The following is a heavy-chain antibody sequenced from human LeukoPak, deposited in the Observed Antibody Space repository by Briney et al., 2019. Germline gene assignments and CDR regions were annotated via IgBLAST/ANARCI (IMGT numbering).Heavy chain of an antibody. D-gene: IGHD5-12*01. CDR3: ARDMGRYSGYDYDY. J-gene: IGHJ4*02. Sequence: ASVKVSCKTSGYTFTDYYLHWVRQAPGQGLEWVGWIHPNTGATHYAQKFQGRLTMTRDTSISTVYMELTRLKSDDTAVYYCARDMGRYSGYDYDYWGQGTLVTASS. CDR1: GYTFTDYY. CDR2: IHPNTGAT. V-gene: IGHV1-2*02.